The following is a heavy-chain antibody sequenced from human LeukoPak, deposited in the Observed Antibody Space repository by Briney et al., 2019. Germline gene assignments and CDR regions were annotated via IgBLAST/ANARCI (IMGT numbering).Heavy chain of an antibody. D-gene: IGHD3-9*01. CDR1: GFNFQIYA. J-gene: IGHJ4*02. V-gene: IGHV3-30*04. Sequence: GGTLRLSCAASGFNFQIYAMHWVRQAPGKGLEWVAIISYGGDNKYYADSVKGRFTISRDNSKSMLYLQMNGLRPEDTAVYYCSRDGPRDYDILTALDYWGQGTVVSVSS. CDR2: ISYGGDNK. CDR3: SRDGPRDYDILTALDY.